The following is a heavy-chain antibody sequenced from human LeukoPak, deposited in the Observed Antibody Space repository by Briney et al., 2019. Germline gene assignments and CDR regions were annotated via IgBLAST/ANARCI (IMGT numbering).Heavy chain of an antibody. D-gene: IGHD1-26*01. CDR3: ARVQAGKWDLDF. V-gene: IGHV3-48*01. CDR1: GFAFDTYS. Sequence: PGGSLRLSCAASGFAFDTYSMNWVRQAPGKGLEWVSYIRSDSTIINYAESVKGRFTISRDNAKNSLYLQMNSLRAEDTAVYFCARVQAGKWDLDFWGQGTLVTVSS. CDR2: IRSDSTII. J-gene: IGHJ4*02.